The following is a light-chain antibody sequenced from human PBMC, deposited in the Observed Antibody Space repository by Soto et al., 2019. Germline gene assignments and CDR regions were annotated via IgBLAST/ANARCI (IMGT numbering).Light chain of an antibody. J-gene: IGKJ5*01. CDR1: QSVSSN. V-gene: IGKV3-15*01. CDR2: GAS. CDR3: QQYGTPRSVT. Sequence: EIVMTQSPATLSVSPGERATLSCRASQSVSSNLAWYLQKPGQAPRLLIYGASTRATGIPARFSGSGSGTDFTLTISKVEPEDFAVYYCQQYGTPRSVTFGQGTR.